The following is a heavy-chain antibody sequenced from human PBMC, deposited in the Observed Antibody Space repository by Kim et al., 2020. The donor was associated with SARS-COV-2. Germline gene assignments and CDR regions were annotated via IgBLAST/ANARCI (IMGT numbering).Heavy chain of an antibody. D-gene: IGHD3-10*01. V-gene: IGHV1-2*02. CDR3: AGMVRGYWFDP. J-gene: IGHJ5*02. Sequence: NYAQKFQGRVTMTRDTSISTAYMGLSRLGSDDTAVYYCAGMVRGYWFDPWGQGTLVTVSS.